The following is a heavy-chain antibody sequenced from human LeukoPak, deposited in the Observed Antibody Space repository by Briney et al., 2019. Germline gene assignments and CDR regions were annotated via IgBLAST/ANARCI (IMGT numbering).Heavy chain of an antibody. J-gene: IGHJ5*02. CDR2: IIPLFGLA. CDR3: ARDVDRSGLNWFGP. D-gene: IGHD3-22*01. CDR1: GGTFSSYA. V-gene: IGHV1-69*04. Sequence: ASVKDACQASGGTFSSYAISWVRQAPGQTLEWMGRIIPLFGLANYAQKFQGRVTITSDKSTSTAYMELSSLGSEDTAVYYCARDVDRSGLNWFGPWGEGTLVTVSS.